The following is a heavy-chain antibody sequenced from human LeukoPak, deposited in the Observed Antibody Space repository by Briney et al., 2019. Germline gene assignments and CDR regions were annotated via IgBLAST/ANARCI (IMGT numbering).Heavy chain of an antibody. V-gene: IGHV3-7*01. CDR2: IKQDGSEK. J-gene: IGHJ3*02. Sequence: AGGSLRLSCAASGFTFSAYWMNWVRQAPGKGLEWVANIKQDGSEKYYVDSVKGRFTISRDNAENSLYLQMNSLRAEDTAVYYCARLRITMESYAFDIWGQGTLVTVSS. D-gene: IGHD3-10*01. CDR1: GFTFSAYW. CDR3: ARLRITMESYAFDI.